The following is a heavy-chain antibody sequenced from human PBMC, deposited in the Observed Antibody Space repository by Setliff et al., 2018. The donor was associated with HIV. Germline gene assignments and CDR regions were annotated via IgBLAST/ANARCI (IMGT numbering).Heavy chain of an antibody. CDR1: GVSFSSYA. J-gene: IGHJ1*01. D-gene: IGHD3-22*01. CDR3: ARDPFPSTNYYDSSMYPFAQFFQH. CDR2: ITPMFGAT. Sequence: ASVKVSCKTSGVSFSSYAISWVRQAPGQGLEWMGGITPMFGATNYAQKFQGRVTIAADESTNTAYMELSSLRSEDTAVYYCARDPFPSTNYYDSSMYPFAQFFQHWGQGTPVTVS. V-gene: IGHV1-69*13.